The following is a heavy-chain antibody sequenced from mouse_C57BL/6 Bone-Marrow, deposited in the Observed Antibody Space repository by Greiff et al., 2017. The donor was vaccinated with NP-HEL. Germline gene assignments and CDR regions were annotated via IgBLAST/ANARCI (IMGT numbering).Heavy chain of an antibody. D-gene: IGHD2-3*01. Sequence: QVQLQQSGAELMKPGASVKLSCKATGYTFTGYWIEWVKQRPGHGLEWIGEILPGSGSTNYNEKFKGKATFTADTSSNTAYMQLSGLTTEDSAIYYCARSTLYDGYYFYAMDYWGQGTSVTVSS. CDR2: ILPGSGST. V-gene: IGHV1-9*01. CDR1: GYTFTGYW. J-gene: IGHJ4*01. CDR3: ARSTLYDGYYFYAMDY.